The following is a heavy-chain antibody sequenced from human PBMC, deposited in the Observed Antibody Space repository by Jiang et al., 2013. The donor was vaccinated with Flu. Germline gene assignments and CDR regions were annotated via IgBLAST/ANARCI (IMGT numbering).Heavy chain of an antibody. CDR3: ARSSYYYGSGTYFPTKFDY. V-gene: IGHV4-34*01. CDR1: GGSFSGYY. D-gene: IGHD3-10*01. Sequence: ARLLKPSETLSLTCAVYGGSFSGYYWSWIRQPPGKGLEWIGEINHSGSTYYNPSLNSRVTVSVDTSRNQFSLKLTSVTAADTAVYFCARSSYYYGSGTYFPTKFDYWAREPWSPSPQ. J-gene: IGHJ4*02. CDR2: INHSGST.